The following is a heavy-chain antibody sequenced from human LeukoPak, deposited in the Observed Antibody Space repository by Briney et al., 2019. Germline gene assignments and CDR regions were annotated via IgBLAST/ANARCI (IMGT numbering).Heavy chain of an antibody. CDR3: ARGHFISGWLKHNWFDP. V-gene: IGHV4-34*01. CDR1: GGSFSGYY. J-gene: IGHJ5*02. CDR2: INHSGST. D-gene: IGHD6-19*01. Sequence: SETLSLTCAVYGGSFSGYYWSWIRQPPGKGLEWIGEINHSGSTNYNPSLKSRVTISVDTSKNQFSLKLSSVTAADTAVYYCARGHFISGWLKHNWFDPWGQGTLVTVSS.